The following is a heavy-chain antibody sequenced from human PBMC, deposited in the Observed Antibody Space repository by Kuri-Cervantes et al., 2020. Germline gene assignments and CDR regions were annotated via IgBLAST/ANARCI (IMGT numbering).Heavy chain of an antibody. D-gene: IGHD3-22*01. CDR2: IKSKTDGGTT. CDR3: TTYHYYDSSGQRGDY. J-gene: IGHJ4*02. CDR1: GFTFSNAW. Sequence: GSLRLSCAASGFTFSNAWMSWVRQAPGKGLEWVGRIKSKTDGGTTDYAAPVKGRFTISRDDSKNTLYLQMNSLKTEDTAVYYCTTYHYYDSSGQRGDYWGQGTLVTVSS. V-gene: IGHV3-15*01.